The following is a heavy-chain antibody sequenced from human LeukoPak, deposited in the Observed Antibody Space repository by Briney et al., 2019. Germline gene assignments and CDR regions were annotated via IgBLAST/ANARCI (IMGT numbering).Heavy chain of an antibody. Sequence: SETLSLTCTVCGGSISRSSYYWGWIRQPPGKGLEWIGSIYYSGSTYYNPSLKSRVTISVDTSKNQFSLKLSSVTAADTAVYYCARDVISSSWYNYFDYWGQGTLVIVSS. CDR2: IYYSGST. D-gene: IGHD6-13*01. CDR1: GGSISRSSYY. V-gene: IGHV4-39*07. CDR3: ARDVISSSWYNYFDY. J-gene: IGHJ4*02.